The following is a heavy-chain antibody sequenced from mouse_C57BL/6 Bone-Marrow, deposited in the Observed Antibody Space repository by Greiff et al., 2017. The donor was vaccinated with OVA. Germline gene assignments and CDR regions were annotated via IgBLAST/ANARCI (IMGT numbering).Heavy chain of an antibody. V-gene: IGHV14-4*01. Sequence: EVKLVESGAELVRPGASVKLSCTASGFNIKDDYMHWVKQRPEQGLEWIGWIDPENGDTEYASKFQGKATITADTSSNTAYLQLSSLTSEDTAVYYCTTSPIYYYGSSPFAYWGQGTLVTVSA. CDR3: TTSPIYYYGSSPFAY. CDR1: GFNIKDDY. D-gene: IGHD1-1*01. J-gene: IGHJ3*01. CDR2: IDPENGDT.